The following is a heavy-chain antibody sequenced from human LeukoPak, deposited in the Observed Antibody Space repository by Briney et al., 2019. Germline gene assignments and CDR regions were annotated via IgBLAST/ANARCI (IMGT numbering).Heavy chain of an antibody. CDR2: SYDSGST. D-gene: IGHD1-20*01. CDR3: ARNNWSIDYGIDV. Sequence: SETLSLTCIVSGESISSYYWSWIRQPPGRGLEWIGYSYDSGSTNYNPSLKSRVTISVDTSKSQVSLKLISVTAADTAVYYCARNNWSIDYGIDVWGQGTTVIVSS. V-gene: IGHV4-59*08. CDR1: GESISSYY. J-gene: IGHJ6*02.